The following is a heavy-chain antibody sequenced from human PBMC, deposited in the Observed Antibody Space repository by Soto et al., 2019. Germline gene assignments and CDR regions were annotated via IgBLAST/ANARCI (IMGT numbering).Heavy chain of an antibody. CDR1: GGSISSYY. CDR3: ARDRVHPGWFDP. CDR2: IYYSGST. D-gene: IGHD3-10*01. Sequence: SETLSLTCTVSGGSISSYYWSWIRQPPGKGLEWIGYIYYSGSTNYNPSLKSRVTISVDTSKNQFSLKLSSVTAADTAVYYCARDRVHPGWFDPWGQGTLVTVSS. J-gene: IGHJ5*02. V-gene: IGHV4-59*01.